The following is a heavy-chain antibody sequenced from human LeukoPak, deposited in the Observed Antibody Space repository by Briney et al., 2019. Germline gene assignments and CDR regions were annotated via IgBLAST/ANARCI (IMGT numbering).Heavy chain of an antibody. J-gene: IGHJ4*02. CDR1: GFTFSDYG. CDR3: VKGRDFYFDY. D-gene: IGHD3/OR15-3a*01. V-gene: IGHV3-30*02. Sequence: GGSLRLSCAASGFTFSDYGMHWVRQAPGKGLEWVTFIRYDGSKKYYADSVKGRFTFSRDNCKNMLYLQTNSLRADDTAIYYCVKGRDFYFDYWGQGTLVTVSS. CDR2: IRYDGSKK.